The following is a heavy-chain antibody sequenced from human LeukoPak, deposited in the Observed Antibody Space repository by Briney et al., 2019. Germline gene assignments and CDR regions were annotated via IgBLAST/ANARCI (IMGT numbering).Heavy chain of an antibody. J-gene: IGHJ4*02. CDR3: ARASRAANYDILTGYYYY. Sequence: ASVKVSCKASGYTFTSYGISWVRQAPGQGLEWMGWISAYNGNTNYAQKLQGRVTMTTDTSTSTAYMELRSLRSEDTAVYYCARASRAANYDILTGYYYYWGQGTLVTVSS. V-gene: IGHV1-18*04. CDR2: ISAYNGNT. D-gene: IGHD3-9*01. CDR1: GYTFTSYG.